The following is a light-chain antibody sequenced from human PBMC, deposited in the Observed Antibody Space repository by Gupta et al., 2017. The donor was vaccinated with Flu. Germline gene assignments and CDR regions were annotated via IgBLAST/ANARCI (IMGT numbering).Light chain of an antibody. J-gene: IGLJ3*02. Sequence: SVLTQPPSVSEAPGQRVTIHCFGSNSNIGNNAVNWYQQFPGKSPKLLIYYDNLVSAGVADRFSGSKSGTSASLAISGLQAQDEADYYCASWDDRLNGWVFGGGTKLTVL. V-gene: IGLV1-36*01. CDR3: ASWDDRLNGWV. CDR2: YDN. CDR1: NSNIGNNA.